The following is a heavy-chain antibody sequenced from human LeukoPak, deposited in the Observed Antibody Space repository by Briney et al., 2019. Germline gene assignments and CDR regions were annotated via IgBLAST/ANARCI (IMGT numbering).Heavy chain of an antibody. CDR1: GGSISSSSHY. CDR3: ARVPRNYYGSGSYFDY. Sequence: SETLSLTCTVSGGSISSSSHYWGWIRQPPGKGLEWIGTIYYSGSTYYNPSLKSRVTISVDTSKNQFSLKLSSVTAADTAVYYCARVPRNYYGSGSYFDYWGQGTLVTVSS. J-gene: IGHJ4*02. D-gene: IGHD3-10*01. V-gene: IGHV4-39*01. CDR2: IYYSGST.